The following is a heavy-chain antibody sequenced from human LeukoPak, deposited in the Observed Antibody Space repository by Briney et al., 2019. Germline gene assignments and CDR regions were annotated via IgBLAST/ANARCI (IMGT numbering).Heavy chain of an antibody. CDR3: TRLVPRGYSYGGDYYYYYYMDV. Sequence: PGGSLKLSCAASGFTFSGSAMHWVRQASGKGLEWVGRIRSKANSYATAYAASVKGRFTISRDDSKNTAYLQMNSLKTEDTAVYYCTRLVPRGYSYGGDYYYYYYMDVWGKGTTVTISS. J-gene: IGHJ6*03. D-gene: IGHD5-18*01. CDR2: IRSKANSYAT. V-gene: IGHV3-73*01. CDR1: GFTFSGSA.